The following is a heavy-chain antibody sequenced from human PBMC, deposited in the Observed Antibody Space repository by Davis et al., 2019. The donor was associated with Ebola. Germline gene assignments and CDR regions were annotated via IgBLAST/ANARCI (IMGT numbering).Heavy chain of an antibody. D-gene: IGHD2-15*01. J-gene: IGHJ3*02. CDR3: ARLGYCSGGSCPADAFDI. Sequence: SETLSLTCAVSGGSISSSNWWSWVRQPPGKGLEWIGEIYHSGSTNYNPSLKSRVTISVDKSKNQFSLKLSSVTAADTAVYYCARLGYCSGGSCPADAFDIWGQGTMVTVSS. CDR1: GGSISSSNW. V-gene: IGHV4-4*02. CDR2: IYHSGST.